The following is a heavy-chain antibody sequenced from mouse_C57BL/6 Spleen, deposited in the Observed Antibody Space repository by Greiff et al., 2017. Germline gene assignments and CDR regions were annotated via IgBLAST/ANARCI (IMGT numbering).Heavy chain of an antibody. V-gene: IGHV1-9*01. CDR3: ARREEGYDYDGFAY. CDR2: ILPGSGST. J-gene: IGHJ3*01. Sequence: QVQLQQSGAELMKPGASVKLSCKATGYTFTGYWIEWVKQRPGHGLEWIGEILPGSGSTNYNEKFKGKAPFTADTSSNTAYMQLSSLTTADSAIYYCARREEGYDYDGFAYWGQGTLVTVSA. D-gene: IGHD2-4*01. CDR1: GYTFTGYW.